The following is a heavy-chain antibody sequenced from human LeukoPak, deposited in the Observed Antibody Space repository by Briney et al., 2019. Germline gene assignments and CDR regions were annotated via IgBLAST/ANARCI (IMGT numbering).Heavy chain of an antibody. CDR2: IYSGDADT. D-gene: IGHD2-2*02. CDR1: GYSFTRYW. CDR3: ARLGYCSSTSCYRKSSWFDY. V-gene: IGHV5-51*01. J-gene: IGHJ4*02. Sequence: GESLKRSCNGSGYSFTRYWIAWVGQMPGKGLEWMGIIYSGDADTRYSPSFQGQVTISADQSISTAYLQWSSLKASDTAMYYCARLGYCSSTSCYRKSSWFDYWGQGTLVTVSS.